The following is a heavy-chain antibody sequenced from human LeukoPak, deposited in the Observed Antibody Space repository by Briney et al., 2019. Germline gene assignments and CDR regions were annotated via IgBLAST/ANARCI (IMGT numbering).Heavy chain of an antibody. D-gene: IGHD3-3*01. CDR3: AALYYDFSF. J-gene: IGHJ4*02. Sequence: PSETLSLTCAVYGGSFSGYYWSWIRQPPGKGLEWIGEINHSGSTNYNPSLKSRVTISVDTSKNQFSLKLGSVTAADTAVYYCAALYYDFSFWGQGTLVTVSS. CDR2: INHSGST. CDR1: GGSFSGYY. V-gene: IGHV4-34*01.